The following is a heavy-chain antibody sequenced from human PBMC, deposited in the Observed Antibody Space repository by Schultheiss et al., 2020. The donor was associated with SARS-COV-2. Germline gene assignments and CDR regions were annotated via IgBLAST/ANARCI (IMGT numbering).Heavy chain of an antibody. V-gene: IGHV1-69*13. CDR2: IIPIFGTA. CDR3: ASARSISGPMTTRTWFDP. Sequence: SVKVSCKASGGTFSSYAISWVRQAPGQGLEWMGGIIPIFGTANYAQKFQGRVTITADESTSTAYMELSSLRSEDTAVYYCASARSISGPMTTRTWFDPWGQGTRVT. D-gene: IGHD4-11*01. J-gene: IGHJ5*02. CDR1: GGTFSSYA.